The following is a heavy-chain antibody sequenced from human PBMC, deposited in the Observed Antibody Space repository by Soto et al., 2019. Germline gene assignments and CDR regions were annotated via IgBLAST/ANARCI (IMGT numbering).Heavy chain of an antibody. D-gene: IGHD1-26*01. Sequence: GSMRLSGATSVVTFSSYAMSWVRQAPGKGLEWVSAISGSGGITYYADSVKVRFTISRDNSKNTLYLQMNRLRAEDTAVYYCAKDELDGRFDYWGQGTLVTVSS. CDR3: AKDELDGRFDY. CDR2: ISGSGGIT. CDR1: VVTFSSYA. J-gene: IGHJ4*02. V-gene: IGHV3-23*01.